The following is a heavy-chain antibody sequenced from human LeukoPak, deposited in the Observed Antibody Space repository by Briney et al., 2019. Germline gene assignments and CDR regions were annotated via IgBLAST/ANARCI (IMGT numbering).Heavy chain of an antibody. J-gene: IGHJ4*02. CDR1: GFTFNSHG. V-gene: IGHV3-30*18. D-gene: IGHD2-21*02. CDR2: ISYDGSNK. Sequence: GGSLRLSCAASGFTFNSHGMHWVRQAPGKGLEWVAVISYDGSNKYYADSVKGRFTISRDNSKNTLYLQMNSLRAEDTAVYYCAKDGLAYCGGDCYSWGLFDYWGQGTLVTVSS. CDR3: AKDGLAYCGGDCYSWGLFDY.